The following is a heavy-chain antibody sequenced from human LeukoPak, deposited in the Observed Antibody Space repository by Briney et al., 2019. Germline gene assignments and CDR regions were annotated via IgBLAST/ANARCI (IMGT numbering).Heavy chain of an antibody. CDR1: GFPFSTYT. CDR3: ARVQDYGWFDP. Sequence: GGSLRLSCAASGFPFSTYTMNWVRQAPGKGLEWVSSISSSSSYIYYADSVKGRFTISRDNAKNSLYLQMNSLRAEDTAVYYCARVQDYGWFDPWGQGTLVTVSS. J-gene: IGHJ5*02. CDR2: ISSSSSYI. V-gene: IGHV3-21*01. D-gene: IGHD4-17*01.